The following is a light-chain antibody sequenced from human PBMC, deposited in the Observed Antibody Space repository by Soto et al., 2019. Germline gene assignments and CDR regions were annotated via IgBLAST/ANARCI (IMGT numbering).Light chain of an antibody. Sequence: DTQMTQSPSSLSASVGDRVTITCRASQDSDNYLAWYQQKPGKGPKILIYDAFTLQSGVPSRFSGGGSGTDFPLTISSLQPEDVATYYCQRYNRAPWTFGQGTKVEIK. CDR2: DAF. J-gene: IGKJ1*01. CDR1: QDSDNY. V-gene: IGKV1-27*01. CDR3: QRYNRAPWT.